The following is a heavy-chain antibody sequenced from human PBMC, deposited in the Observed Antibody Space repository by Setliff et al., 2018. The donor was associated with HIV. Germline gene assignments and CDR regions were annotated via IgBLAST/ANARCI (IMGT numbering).Heavy chain of an antibody. CDR3: VRDQALQFLGSDP. J-gene: IGHJ5*02. CDR2: IYASGTT. V-gene: IGHV4-4*08. D-gene: IGHD3-3*01. Sequence: PSETLSLTCSVSGDSISSYYWSWIRQRPGKGLEWIGFIYASGTTNYNPSLKSRVTISLDTSKNQFSLRLTSVTAADTAVYYCVRDQALQFLGSDPWGQGILVTVSS. CDR1: GDSISSYY.